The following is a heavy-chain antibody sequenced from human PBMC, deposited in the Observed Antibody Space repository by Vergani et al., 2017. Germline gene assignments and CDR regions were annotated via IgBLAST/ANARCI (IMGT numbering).Heavy chain of an antibody. CDR3: GMGVVPAARDYYYYCMGL. D-gene: IGHD2-2*01. CDR2: IYPGDSDT. CDR1: GYSFTSYW. V-gene: IGHV5-51*03. Sequence: EVQLVQSGAEVKKPGESLKISCKGSGYSFTSYWIGWVRQMPGKGLEWMGIIYPGDSDTRYSPSFQGQVTISADKSFSTAYLQWSSLKASDTAMYYCGMGVVPAARDYYYYCMGLWGKGTTFTVAS. J-gene: IGHJ6*03.